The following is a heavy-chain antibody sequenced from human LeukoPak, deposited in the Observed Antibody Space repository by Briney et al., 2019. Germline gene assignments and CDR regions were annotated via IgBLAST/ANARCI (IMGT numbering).Heavy chain of an antibody. CDR2: INPHSGRT. CDR1: GYTFTGYY. J-gene: IGHJ4*02. CDR3: ARGRYCSSTSCYTTPEYYFDY. D-gene: IGHD2-2*02. Sequence: ASVKVSCKASGYTFTGYYMHWVRQAPGQGLEWMGWINPHSGRTNYAQKFQGRVTMTRDTSISTAYMELSRLRSDDTAVYYCARGRYCSSTSCYTTPEYYFDYWGQGTLVTVSS. V-gene: IGHV1-2*02.